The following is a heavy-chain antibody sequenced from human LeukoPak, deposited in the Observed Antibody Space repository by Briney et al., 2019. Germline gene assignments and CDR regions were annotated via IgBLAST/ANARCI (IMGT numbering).Heavy chain of an antibody. V-gene: IGHV1-69*04. CDR1: GDTFSSYD. CDR2: ITPILGIA. CDR3: ARHGAQVATTYVDY. D-gene: IGHD5-12*01. J-gene: IGHJ4*02. Sequence: SVKVFCTAWGDTFSSYDVSWVRRAPGQGLECMGRITPILGIANYAQKFQGRVTITADKSTSTAYMELSSLRSEDTAVYYCARHGAQVATTYVDYWGQGTLVTVSS.